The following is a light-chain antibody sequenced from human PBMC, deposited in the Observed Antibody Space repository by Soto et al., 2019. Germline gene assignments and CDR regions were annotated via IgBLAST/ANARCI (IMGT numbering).Light chain of an antibody. CDR3: QQSGSSRLS. V-gene: IGKV3-20*01. Sequence: EMVLTPSPGTLSLSPGERANLSCRASQSVTSTYLAWYQQKPGQAPRLLIYGASSRGNGIPDRFRGRGSGTVFTLTISRLEPEVFAVYSCQQSGSSRLSFGGGTKVEIK. CDR2: GAS. J-gene: IGKJ4*01. CDR1: QSVTSTY.